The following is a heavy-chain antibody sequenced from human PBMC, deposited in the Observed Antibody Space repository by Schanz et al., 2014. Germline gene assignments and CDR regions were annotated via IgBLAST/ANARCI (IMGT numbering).Heavy chain of an antibody. Sequence: EVQLVESGGGWVQPGGSLRLSCAASGFSFGTYAMSWIRQAPGKGLEWLSYISDSGTYTNYADSVKGRFTMSRDNAKNSVFLQMNSLRAEDTAVYYCVRDSFFAFDYWGQGTLVTVSS. CDR1: GFSFGTYA. J-gene: IGHJ4*02. CDR2: ISDSGTYT. D-gene: IGHD3-3*01. CDR3: VRDSFFAFDY. V-gene: IGHV3-48*01.